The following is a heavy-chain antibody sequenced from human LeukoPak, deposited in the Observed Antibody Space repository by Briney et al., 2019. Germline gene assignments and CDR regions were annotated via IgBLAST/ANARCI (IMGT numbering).Heavy chain of an antibody. D-gene: IGHD5-12*01. Sequence: PGGSLRLSCAASGFTFNSVAMSWVRQAPGKGLEWVAFIRYDGSNKYYADSVKGRFTVSRDNSKNTLYLQMKSLRAEDTAVYYCAKGGGYEAQYYYYYLDVWGKGTTVTISS. CDR2: IRYDGSNK. V-gene: IGHV3-30*02. CDR3: AKGGGYEAQYYYYYLDV. CDR1: GFTFNSVA. J-gene: IGHJ6*03.